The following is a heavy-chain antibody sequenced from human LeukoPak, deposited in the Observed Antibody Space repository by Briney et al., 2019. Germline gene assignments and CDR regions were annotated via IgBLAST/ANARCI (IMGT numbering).Heavy chain of an antibody. CDR3: ARDPFNYGGNDVYFDY. Sequence: ASVKVSCKASGYTFTSYGISWVRQAPGQGLEWMGWIRAYNGNTNYAQKLQGRVTMTTDTSTSTAYMELRSLRSDDTAVYYCARDPFNYGGNDVYFDYWGQGTLVTVSS. CDR1: GYTFTSYG. CDR2: IRAYNGNT. J-gene: IGHJ4*02. D-gene: IGHD4-23*01. V-gene: IGHV1-18*01.